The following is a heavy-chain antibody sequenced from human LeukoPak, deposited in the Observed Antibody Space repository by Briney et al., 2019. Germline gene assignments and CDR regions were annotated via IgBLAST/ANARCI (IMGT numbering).Heavy chain of an antibody. CDR3: AKDRAGKTAMVRDFEY. Sequence: PGGSLRLSCAASGLTFSSYAMTWVRQAPGKGLEWVSAISGSGGTTYYADSVKGRFTISRDNAKNTLYLQMSSLRAEDAAIYYCAKDRAGKTAMVRDFEYWGQGTLVTVSS. J-gene: IGHJ4*02. V-gene: IGHV3-23*01. D-gene: IGHD5-18*01. CDR1: GLTFSSYA. CDR2: ISGSGGTT.